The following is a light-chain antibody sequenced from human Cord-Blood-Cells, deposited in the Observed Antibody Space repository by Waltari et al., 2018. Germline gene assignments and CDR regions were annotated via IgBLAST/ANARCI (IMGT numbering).Light chain of an antibody. V-gene: IGKV1-39*01. Sequence: DIQMTQSPSSLSASEGARVTITCRASQSISSYLNWYQQKPGKAPKLLIYAASSLQSGVPSRFSGSGSGTDFTLTISSLQPEDFATYYCQQSYSTPITFGQGTRLEIK. J-gene: IGKJ5*01. CDR3: QQSYSTPIT. CDR2: AAS. CDR1: QSISSY.